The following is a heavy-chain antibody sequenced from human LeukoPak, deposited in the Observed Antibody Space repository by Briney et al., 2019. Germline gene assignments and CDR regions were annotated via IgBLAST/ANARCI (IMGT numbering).Heavy chain of an antibody. D-gene: IGHD3-3*01. CDR3: AREYYDFWSGYYLTFDY. Sequence: GASVKVSCKASGYTFTGYYMHWVRQAPGQGLEWMGWINPNSGGTNYAQKFQGMVTMTRDTSISTAYMELSRLRSDDTAVYYCAREYYDFWSGYYLTFDYWGQGTLVTVSS. V-gene: IGHV1-2*02. J-gene: IGHJ4*02. CDR1: GYTFTGYY. CDR2: INPNSGGT.